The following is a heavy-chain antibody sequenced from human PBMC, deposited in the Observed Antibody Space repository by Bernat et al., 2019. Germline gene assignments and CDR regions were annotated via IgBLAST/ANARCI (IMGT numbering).Heavy chain of an antibody. CDR2: VIPIFNTT. D-gene: IGHD3-22*01. CDR1: GGTFSSYA. J-gene: IGHJ4*02. V-gene: IGHV1-69*06. CDR3: ASDSSDYLN. Sequence: QVQLVQSGAEVTKPGSSVKVSCKASGGTFSSYAISWFRQAPGQGLEWMGGVIPIFNTTNYAQKLQSRVTITADKSTSTAYMKLSSVRSEDMAVYYCASDSSDYLNWGQGTLVTVSS.